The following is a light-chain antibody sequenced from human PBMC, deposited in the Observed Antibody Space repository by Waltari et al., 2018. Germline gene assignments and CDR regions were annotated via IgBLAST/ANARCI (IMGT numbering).Light chain of an antibody. CDR1: SSNIGSYYH. J-gene: IGLJ1*01. CDR2: AND. V-gene: IGLV1-40*01. CDR3: QSFDSSLDGYV. Sequence: QSVLTQPPSVSGAPGQRVTTSCTGSSSNIGSYYHVHWYPHLQGTAPKFLIYANDNQPSAIPYRFSGSKSGASASLAITVLQAEDEADYYCQSFDSSLDGYVFGTGTKVTVL.